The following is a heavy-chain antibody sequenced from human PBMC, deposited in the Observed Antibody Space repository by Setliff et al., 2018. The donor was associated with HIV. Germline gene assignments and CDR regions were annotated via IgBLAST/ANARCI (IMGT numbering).Heavy chain of an antibody. J-gene: IGHJ4*01. CDR2: ISRNSDTI. D-gene: IGHD3-22*01. Sequence: PGGSLRLSCAASGVTFSSYSMNWVRQAPGKGLEWLSYISRNSDTIYYADSVKGRFTISRDNAENSLFLQMNSLGAEDTAVYYCASSRPPDDSSGYLDHWGQGTLVTVSS. CDR1: GVTFSSYS. V-gene: IGHV3-48*01. CDR3: ASSRPPDDSSGYLDH.